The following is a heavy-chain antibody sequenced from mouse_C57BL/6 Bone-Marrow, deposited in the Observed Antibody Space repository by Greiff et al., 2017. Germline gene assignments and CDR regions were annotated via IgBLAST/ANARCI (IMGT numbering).Heavy chain of an antibody. CDR2: IWTGGGT. Sequence: VKLQESGPGLVAPSQSLSITCTVSGFSLTSYAISWVRQPPGKGLEWLGVIWTGGGTNYNSAPKTRLSISKDNPKSQVFLKMNSLQTDDTARYYCARRGSGAPYYAMDYWGQGTSVTVSS. D-gene: IGHD3-2*02. CDR1: GFSLTSYA. CDR3: ARRGSGAPYYAMDY. V-gene: IGHV2-9-1*01. J-gene: IGHJ4*01.